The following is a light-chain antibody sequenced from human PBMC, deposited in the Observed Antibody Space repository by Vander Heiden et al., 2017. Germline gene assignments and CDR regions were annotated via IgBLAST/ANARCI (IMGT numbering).Light chain of an antibody. Sequence: LQMTQAPPSLSVYLGDRVTITCRASQNIKDYLTWYQQKPGKAPEVLLFRASALQSGVPSRFSGRGSGTDYTLSISSLQPEDFASYYCQQCYNAPYTFGQGTKV. CDR1: QNIKDY. CDR2: RAS. CDR3: QQCYNAPYT. J-gene: IGKJ2*01. V-gene: IGKV1-39*01.